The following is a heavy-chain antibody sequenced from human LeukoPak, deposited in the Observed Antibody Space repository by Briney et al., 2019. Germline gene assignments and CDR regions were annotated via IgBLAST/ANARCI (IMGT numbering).Heavy chain of an antibody. CDR1: GYTFTSYY. CDR3: ARAVSVDQLLFGIDY. J-gene: IGHJ4*02. CDR2: INPSGGST. D-gene: IGHD2-2*01. V-gene: IGHV1-46*01. Sequence: ASVKVSCKAPGYTFTSYYMHWVRQAPGQGLEWMGIINPSGGSTSYAQKFQGRVTMTRDTSTTTVYMELSSLISENTAVYYCARAVSVDQLLFGIDYWGQGTLVTVSS.